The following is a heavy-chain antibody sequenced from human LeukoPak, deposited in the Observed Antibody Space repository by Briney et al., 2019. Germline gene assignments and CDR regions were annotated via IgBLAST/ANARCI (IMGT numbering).Heavy chain of an antibody. D-gene: IGHD3-10*01. CDR3: ARDYYGSGSYTH. J-gene: IGHJ4*02. Sequence: ASVKVSCKASGYTFTSYAMHWVRQAPGQRLEWMGWINAGNGNTKYSQKFQGRVTITRDTSASTAYMELSSLRSEDTAVHYCARDYYGSGSYTHWGQGTLVTVSS. CDR1: GYTFTSYA. V-gene: IGHV1-3*01. CDR2: INAGNGNT.